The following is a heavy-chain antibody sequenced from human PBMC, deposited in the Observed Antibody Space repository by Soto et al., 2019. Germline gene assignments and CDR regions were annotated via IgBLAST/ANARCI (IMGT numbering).Heavy chain of an antibody. CDR2: ISSNGGST. CDR1: GFTFSSYA. Sequence: GGSLRLSCSASGFTFSSYAMHWVRQAPGKGLEYVSAISSNGGSTYYADSVKGRFTISRDNSKNTLYPQMSSLRAEDTAVYYCVNAQLNSGSYSRPLYYYYGMDVWGQGTTVTVSS. D-gene: IGHD1-26*01. J-gene: IGHJ6*02. CDR3: VNAQLNSGSYSRPLYYYYGMDV. V-gene: IGHV3-64D*06.